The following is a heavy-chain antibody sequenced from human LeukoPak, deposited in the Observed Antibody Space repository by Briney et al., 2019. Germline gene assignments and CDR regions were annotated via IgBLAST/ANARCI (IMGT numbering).Heavy chain of an antibody. Sequence: LGGSLRLSCAASGLTFNDYAMHWVRQAPGKGLEWVSGISWNSGSIDYADSVKGRFTISRDNAKNSLYLQMNSLRAEDTALYYCAKATYSGSRNSFDIWGQGTMVTVSS. J-gene: IGHJ3*02. D-gene: IGHD1-26*01. CDR3: AKATYSGSRNSFDI. CDR2: ISWNSGSI. V-gene: IGHV3-9*01. CDR1: GLTFNDYA.